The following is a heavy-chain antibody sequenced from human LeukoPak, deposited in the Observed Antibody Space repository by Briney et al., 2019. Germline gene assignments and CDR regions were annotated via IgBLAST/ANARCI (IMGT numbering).Heavy chain of an antibody. D-gene: IGHD5-24*01. CDR2: ISSSSSYI. Sequence: GGSLRLSCAASGFTFNSYSMNWVRQAPGKGLEWVSSISSSSSYIYYADSVKGRFTISRDNAKNSLYLQMNSLRAEDTAVYYCARARDQERGNGYNYLVYWGQGTLVTVSS. J-gene: IGHJ4*02. CDR3: ARARDQERGNGYNYLVY. V-gene: IGHV3-21*01. CDR1: GFTFNSYS.